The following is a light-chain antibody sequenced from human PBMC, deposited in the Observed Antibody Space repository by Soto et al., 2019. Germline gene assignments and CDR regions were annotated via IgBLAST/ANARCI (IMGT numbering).Light chain of an antibody. CDR2: RSN. V-gene: IGLV1-47*01. J-gene: IGLJ2*01. CDR1: SANIGSNY. CDR3: AAWDDSLSGVV. Sequence: QSVLTQPPSASGTPGQTVTISCSGSSANIGSNYVYWYQQLPVTAPKHLIYRSNQRPSVVPDRFSGSQSCTSSSLAISGLRSEDEAEYYCAAWDDSLSGVVFGGGTQLTVL.